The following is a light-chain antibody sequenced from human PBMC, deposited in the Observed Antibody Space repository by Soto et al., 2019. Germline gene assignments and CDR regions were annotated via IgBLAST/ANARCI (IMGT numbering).Light chain of an antibody. Sequence: EIVMTQSPATLSVSPGERATLSCRASQSVSSNLAWYQQKPGQAHRLLIYGASTRATGIPARFSGSGSGTAFTLTISSLQSEDFAVYYCQQYNNWPRTFGQGTQVEIK. J-gene: IGKJ1*01. CDR3: QQYNNWPRT. CDR2: GAS. V-gene: IGKV3-15*01. CDR1: QSVSSN.